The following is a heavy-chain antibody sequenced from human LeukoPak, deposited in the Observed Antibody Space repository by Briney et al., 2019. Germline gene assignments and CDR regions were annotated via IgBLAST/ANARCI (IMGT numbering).Heavy chain of an antibody. V-gene: IGHV1-46*01. J-gene: IGHJ4*02. CDR3: ARDQEGFDY. CDR1: GYTVTSYY. Sequence: GASVKVSCKASGYTVTSYYMHWVRQAPGQGLEWMGILNPSGGSSSYAQKFQGRVTVTRDTSTSTVHMELSGLRSEDTAVYYCARDQEGFDYWGQGTLVTVSS. CDR2: LNPSGGSS.